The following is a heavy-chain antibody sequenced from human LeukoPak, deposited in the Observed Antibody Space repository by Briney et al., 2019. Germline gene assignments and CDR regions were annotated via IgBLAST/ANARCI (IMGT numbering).Heavy chain of an antibody. V-gene: IGHV5-51*01. D-gene: IGHD1-26*01. Sequence: GESLKISCKGSGYSFTSYWIGWVRQMPGKGLEWMGVIYPGDSDTRYSPSFQGQVTISADKSLSTAYLQWSSLKASDTAMYYCARGSGSYHTAYMNWGQGSPVTVSS. CDR2: IYPGDSDT. J-gene: IGHJ4*02. CDR1: GYSFTSYW. CDR3: ARGSGSYHTAYMN.